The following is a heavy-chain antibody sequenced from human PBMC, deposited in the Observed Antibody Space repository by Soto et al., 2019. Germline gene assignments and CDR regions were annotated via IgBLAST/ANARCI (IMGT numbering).Heavy chain of an antibody. CDR1: GFTFSNAW. CDR2: IKSKTDGATT. CDR3: STGLASALYSFPY. J-gene: IGHJ4*02. D-gene: IGHD3-16*01. Sequence: EVQLVESGGGLVKPGGSLRLSCAASGFTFSNAWMSWVRQAPGKGLEWVGRIKSKTDGATTDYAAPVKGRFSISRDDSQTTLYLQVTSLKSEDSAVYYCSTGLASALYSFPYWRPCTLLTVSS. V-gene: IGHV3-15*01.